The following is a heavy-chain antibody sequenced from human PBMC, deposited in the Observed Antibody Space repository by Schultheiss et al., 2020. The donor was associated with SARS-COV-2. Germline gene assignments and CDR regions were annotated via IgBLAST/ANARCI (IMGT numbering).Heavy chain of an antibody. CDR1: SGSISNNYY. Sequence: SQTLSLTCAVSSGSISNNYYWSWIRQPPGKGLEWIGNIYYSGSTYYNPSLKSRVTISVDTSKNQFSLKLSSVTAADTAVYYCARELRFLEWLGPYYFDYWGQGTLVTVSS. J-gene: IGHJ4*02. CDR3: ARELRFLEWLGPYYFDY. CDR2: IYYSGST. D-gene: IGHD3-3*01. V-gene: IGHV4-31*11.